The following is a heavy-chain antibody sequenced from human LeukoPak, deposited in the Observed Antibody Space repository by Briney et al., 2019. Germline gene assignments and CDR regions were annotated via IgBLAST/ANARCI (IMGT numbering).Heavy chain of an antibody. J-gene: IGHJ4*02. CDR3: ARDYEGSSWDKFDY. Sequence: ASVKVSCKASGYTFTSHGISWVRQAPGQGLEWMGWISAYNGNTNYAQKLQGRVTMTTDTSTSTAYMELRSLRSDGTAVYYCARDYEGSSWDKFDYWGQGTLVTVSS. V-gene: IGHV1-18*01. D-gene: IGHD6-13*01. CDR1: GYTFTSHG. CDR2: ISAYNGNT.